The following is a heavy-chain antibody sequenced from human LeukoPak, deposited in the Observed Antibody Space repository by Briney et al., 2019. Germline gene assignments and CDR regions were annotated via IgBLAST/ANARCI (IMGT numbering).Heavy chain of an antibody. CDR2: IYSGGNT. J-gene: IGHJ3*01. CDR1: GFNVSSNY. Sequence: PGGSLRLSCAASGFNVSSNYMSWVRQAPGKGLEWVSVIYSGGNTYYADSVKGRFTVSRDDSKSTVYLQMNSLRVDDTAMYYCARGPDPVVRGPRRAFDLWGQGTMVTVSS. D-gene: IGHD3-10*01. V-gene: IGHV3-66*02. CDR3: ARGPDPVVRGPRRAFDL.